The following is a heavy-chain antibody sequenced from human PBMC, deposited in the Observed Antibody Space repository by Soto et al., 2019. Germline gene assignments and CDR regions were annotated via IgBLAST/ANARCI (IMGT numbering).Heavy chain of an antibody. D-gene: IGHD3-3*01. CDR1: GFPFSSYA. CDR2: ISGSGGST. Sequence: VVSLRLSFSASGFPFSSYAMSWVRPAPGKGLEWVSAISGSGGSTYYADSVKGRFTISRDNSKNTLYLQMNSLRAEDTAVYYCAKDRVLRFLEWRFSTNWGQGTLVTVSA. V-gene: IGHV3-23*01. J-gene: IGHJ4*02. CDR3: AKDRVLRFLEWRFSTN.